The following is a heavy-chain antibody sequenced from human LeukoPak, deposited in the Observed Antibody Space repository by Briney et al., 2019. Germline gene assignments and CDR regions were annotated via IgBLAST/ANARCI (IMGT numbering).Heavy chain of an antibody. Sequence: ASETLSLTCTVSGGSISSGGYYWSWIRQHPGKGLEWIGYIYYSGSTYYNPSLKSRVTISVDTSKNQFSLKLSSVTAADTAVYYCARQDEDSSGYYYGMVDWGQGTLVTVFS. J-gene: IGHJ4*02. CDR3: ARQDEDSSGYYYGMVD. CDR1: GGSISSGGYY. CDR2: IYYSGST. V-gene: IGHV4-31*03. D-gene: IGHD3-22*01.